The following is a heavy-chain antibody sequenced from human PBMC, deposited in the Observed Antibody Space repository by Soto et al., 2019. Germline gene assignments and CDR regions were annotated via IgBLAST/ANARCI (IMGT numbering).Heavy chain of an antibody. J-gene: IGHJ4*02. Sequence: DVQLLESGGRVVQPGGSLRRSCAVSGLTISAYAMSWVRQAPGTRLEWDAAISANGFDTDYADSVRGRFTISRDNSNNTVYLNRSLLRADDTAIYHCARDLRSWIEFLWLMWGQGTMVIVSS. D-gene: IGHD1-1*01. CDR2: ISANGFDT. CDR1: GLTISAYA. V-gene: IGHV3-23*01. CDR3: ARDLRSWIEFLWLM.